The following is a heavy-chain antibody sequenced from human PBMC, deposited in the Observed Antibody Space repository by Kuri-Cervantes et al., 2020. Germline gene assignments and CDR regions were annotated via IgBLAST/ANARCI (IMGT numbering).Heavy chain of an antibody. D-gene: IGHD6-19*01. CDR1: GFTFSSYW. J-gene: IGHJ4*02. V-gene: IGHV3-7*01. Sequence: GGSLRLSCAASGFTFSSYWMSWVRQAPGKGLEWVANIKQDGSEKYYVDSVKGRFTISRDNAKNSLYLQMNSLRAEDTAVYYCAKGSYKAAGPVYSSGWRGEVFDYWGQGTLVTVSS. CDR3: AKGSYKAAGPVYSSGWRGEVFDY. CDR2: IKQDGSEK.